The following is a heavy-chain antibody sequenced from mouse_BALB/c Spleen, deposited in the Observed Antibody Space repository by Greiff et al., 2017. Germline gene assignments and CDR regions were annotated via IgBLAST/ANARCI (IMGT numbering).Heavy chain of an antibody. J-gene: IGHJ3*01. CDR1: GFTFSSYA. CDR3: ARRNDGYFAD. D-gene: IGHD2-3*01. Sequence: EVQGVESGGGLVKPGGSLTLSCAASGFTFSSYAMSWVRQTPETRLEWVATISSGGSYTYYPDSVKGRFTVSRDNAKNTLYLQMSSLRSEDTAMYYCARRNDGYFADWGEGTLVTVSA. V-gene: IGHV5-9-3*01. CDR2: ISSGGSYT.